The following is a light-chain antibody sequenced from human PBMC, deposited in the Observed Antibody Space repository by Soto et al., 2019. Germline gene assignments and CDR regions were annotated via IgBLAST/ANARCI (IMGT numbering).Light chain of an antibody. CDR2: GAS. CDR3: QQYNDWPPEYT. CDR1: QSVRSN. V-gene: IGKV3-15*01. Sequence: IVMTQSPATLSVSPGERATLSCRASQSVRSNLAWYQQKPGQAPRLLIYGASTRATGIPVRFSGSGSGTEFTLTISSLQSEDFAVYYCQQYNDWPPEYTFGQGTKLEIK. J-gene: IGKJ2*01.